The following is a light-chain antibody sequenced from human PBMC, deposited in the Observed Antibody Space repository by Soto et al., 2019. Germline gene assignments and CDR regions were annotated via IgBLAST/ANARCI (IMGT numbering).Light chain of an antibody. J-gene: IGKJ4*01. Sequence: VLTQIPLSSPVTLGQPASMSCSSSQSLVHGDGNVYLSWLHQRPGQPPRLLIYKISNRFSGVPDRFSGSGAGTNFTLKSSRVEAEDVGVYYCMEATQFFTFGGGTKVEI. CDR1: QSLVHGDGNVY. CDR3: MEATQFFT. CDR2: KIS. V-gene: IGKV2-24*01.